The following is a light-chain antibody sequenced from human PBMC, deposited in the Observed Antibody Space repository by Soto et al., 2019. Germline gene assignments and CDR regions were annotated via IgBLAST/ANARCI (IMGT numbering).Light chain of an antibody. Sequence: QSVLTQPPSASGTPGQRVTISCSGSSSNIGSNYVYWYQQLPGTAPKLLIYRNNQRPSGVPDRFSGSKSGTSASPAISGLRSEDEADYYCAAWDDSPSGVVFGGGTQLTVL. J-gene: IGLJ2*01. CDR1: SSNIGSNY. V-gene: IGLV1-47*01. CDR2: RNN. CDR3: AAWDDSPSGVV.